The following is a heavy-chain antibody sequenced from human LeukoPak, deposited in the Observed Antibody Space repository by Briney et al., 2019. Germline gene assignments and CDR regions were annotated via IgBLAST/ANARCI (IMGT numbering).Heavy chain of an antibody. Sequence: GRSLGLSCASSGFASCMYRVQWVRDAPGKGLVWVSRINSDGSETNYAGSVKGRFTISRDNAKNTLYLQMNSLRVEDTAVYYCASLLDCHIVTCNQDQDYWGQGTLVTVSS. CDR1: GFASCMYR. CDR3: ASLLDCHIVTCNQDQDY. J-gene: IGHJ4*02. V-gene: IGHV3-74*01. D-gene: IGHD2-21*01. CDR2: INSDGSET.